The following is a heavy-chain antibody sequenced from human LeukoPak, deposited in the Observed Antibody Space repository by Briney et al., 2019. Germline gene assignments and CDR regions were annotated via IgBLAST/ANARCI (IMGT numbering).Heavy chain of an antibody. D-gene: IGHD4-11*01. CDR3: ARGPTGPHPRKYQAPNYYYYGMDV. CDR2: INHSGST. CDR1: GGSFSGYY. V-gene: IGHV4-34*01. J-gene: IGHJ6*02. Sequence: SETLSLTCAVYGGSFSGYYWSWIRQPPGKGLEWIGEINHSGSTNYNPSLKSRVTISADTSKNQFSLKLSSVTAADTAVYYRARGPTGPHPRKYQAPNYYYYGMDVWGQGTTVTVSS.